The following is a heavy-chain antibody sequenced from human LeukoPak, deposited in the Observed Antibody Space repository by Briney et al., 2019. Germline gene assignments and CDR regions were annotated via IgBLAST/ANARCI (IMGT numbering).Heavy chain of an antibody. Sequence: GGSLRLSCAASGFTFSSYSMNWVRQAPGKGLEWVSFISSSSSYIYYTDSVKGRFTISRDNARNSLFLQMNSLRAEDTAVYYCAKRGAAGTRYYYYYMDVWGKGTTVTISS. J-gene: IGHJ6*03. CDR1: GFTFSSYS. V-gene: IGHV3-21*06. CDR2: ISSSSSYI. CDR3: AKRGAAGTRYYYYYMDV. D-gene: IGHD6-13*01.